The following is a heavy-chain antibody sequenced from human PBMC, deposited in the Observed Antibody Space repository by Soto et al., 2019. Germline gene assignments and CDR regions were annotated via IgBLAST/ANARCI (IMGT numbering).Heavy chain of an antibody. CDR2: INPNSGGT. CDR1: GYTFTSYA. CDR3: AVGDTVVVPAARRDYYYYGMDV. J-gene: IGHJ6*02. D-gene: IGHD2-2*01. Sequence: ASVKVSCKASGYTFTSYAMHWVRQAPGQRLEWMGWINPNSGGTNYAQKFQGWVTMTRDTSISTAYMELSRLRSDDTAVYYCAVGDTVVVPAARRDYYYYGMDVWGQGTTVTVSS. V-gene: IGHV1-2*04.